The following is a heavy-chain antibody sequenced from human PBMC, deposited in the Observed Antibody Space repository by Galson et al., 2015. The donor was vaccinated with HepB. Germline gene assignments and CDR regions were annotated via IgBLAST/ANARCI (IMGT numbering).Heavy chain of an antibody. Sequence: SLRLSCAASGFTFSSYAMHWVRQAPGKGLEWVAVISYDGSNKYYADSVKGRFTISRDNSKNTLYLQMNSLRAEDTAVYYCAREAPEVGAGNFDYWGQGTLVTVSS. CDR3: AREAPEVGAGNFDY. CDR1: GFTFSSYA. V-gene: IGHV3-30-3*01. CDR2: ISYDGSNK. D-gene: IGHD3-10*01. J-gene: IGHJ4*02.